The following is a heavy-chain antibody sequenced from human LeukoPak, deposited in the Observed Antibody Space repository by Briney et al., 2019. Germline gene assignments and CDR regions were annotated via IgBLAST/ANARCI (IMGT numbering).Heavy chain of an antibody. CDR2: ISWNSGSI. J-gene: IGHJ4*02. CDR1: GFTFDDYA. V-gene: IGHV3-9*01. Sequence: GRSLRLSCAASGFTFDDYAMHWVRQAPGKGQEWVSGISWNSGSIDYAVSVKGRFTISRDNAKNSLSLQMNSLRPEDTAFYYCAKGTGRYWTFFDYWGQGTLVTVSS. CDR3: AKGTGRYWTFFDY. D-gene: IGHD1-26*01.